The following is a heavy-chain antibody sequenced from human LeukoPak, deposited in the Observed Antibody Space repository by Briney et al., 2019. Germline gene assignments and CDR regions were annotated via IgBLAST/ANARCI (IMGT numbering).Heavy chain of an antibody. V-gene: IGHV1-58*02. J-gene: IGHJ4*02. Sequence: SVTVSCKASGFTFTSSAMQWVRQARGQRLEWIGWIFVGSGNTNYAQKFQERVTITRDMSTSTAYMELSSLRSEDTAVYYCAAGYYYDSSGYYYNVADYWGQGTLVTVSS. CDR2: IFVGSGNT. CDR3: AAGYYYDSSGYYYNVADY. D-gene: IGHD3-22*01. CDR1: GFTFTSSA.